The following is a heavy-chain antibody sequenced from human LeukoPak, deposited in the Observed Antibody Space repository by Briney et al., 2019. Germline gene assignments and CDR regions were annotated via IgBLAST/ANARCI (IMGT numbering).Heavy chain of an antibody. CDR1: GFTFSDYH. D-gene: IGHD6-19*01. J-gene: IGHJ4*02. Sequence: GGSLGLSCAASGFTFSDYHMNWVRQAPGKGPEWVSYISFSSTSIDYSDSVKGRFTISRDNAKNSLYLQMNSLRAEDTAVYYCVRDHTSGWLGYWGQGTLVTVSS. CDR2: ISFSSTSI. CDR3: VRDHTSGWLGY. V-gene: IGHV3-48*01.